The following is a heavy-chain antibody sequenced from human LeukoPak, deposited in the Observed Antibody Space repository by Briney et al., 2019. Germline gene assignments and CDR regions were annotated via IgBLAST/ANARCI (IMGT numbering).Heavy chain of an antibody. CDR2: INHSGST. Sequence: SETLSLTCTVSGGSISSSSYYWSWIRQPPGKGLEWIGEINHSGSTNYNPSLKSRVTISVDTSKNQFSLKLSSVTAADTAVYYCARRTMVRGVIIPRYFDYWGQGTLVTVSS. J-gene: IGHJ4*02. CDR1: GGSISSSSYY. CDR3: ARRTMVRGVIIPRYFDY. D-gene: IGHD3-10*01. V-gene: IGHV4-39*07.